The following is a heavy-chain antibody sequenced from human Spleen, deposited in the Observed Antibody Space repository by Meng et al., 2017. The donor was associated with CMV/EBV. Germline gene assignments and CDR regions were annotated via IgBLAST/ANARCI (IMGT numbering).Heavy chain of an antibody. D-gene: IGHD2-2*01. J-gene: IGHJ6*02. CDR3: ARSCSSSSCSVPHYGLDV. V-gene: IGHV1-8*03. CDR1: YTFTSYD. Sequence: YTFTSYDINWVRQAPGQGLEWMGWMNPNYDNTGFAQKFQGRVTITRNTSISTVYMELSSLRSEDTAVYYCARSCSSSSCSVPHYGLDVWGQGTLVTVSS. CDR2: MNPNYDNT.